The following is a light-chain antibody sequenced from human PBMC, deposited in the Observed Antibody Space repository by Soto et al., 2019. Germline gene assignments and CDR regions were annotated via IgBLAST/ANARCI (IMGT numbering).Light chain of an antibody. J-gene: IGKJ4*01. CDR3: QQYNTYPLT. Sequence: DIQMTQSPSTLSASVGDRVTITCRASQSISTWLAWYQQKPGKAPKLLIYKASNLEGGVPSRFSGSGSGTEFNITISSLQPDDFATYDCQQYNTYPLTCGGGTMVEIE. CDR1: QSISTW. CDR2: KAS. V-gene: IGKV1-5*03.